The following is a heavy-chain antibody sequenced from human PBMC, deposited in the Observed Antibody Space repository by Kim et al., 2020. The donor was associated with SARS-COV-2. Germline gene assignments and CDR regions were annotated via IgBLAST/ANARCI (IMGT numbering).Heavy chain of an antibody. V-gene: IGHV3-23*01. CDR3: ATDQTYYGSGSDMGDS. Sequence: SVKGRFTISRDNSENTLYLQMNRLRAEDTAVYYCATDQTYYGSGSDMGDSWGQGTLVTASP. J-gene: IGHJ4*02. D-gene: IGHD3-10*01.